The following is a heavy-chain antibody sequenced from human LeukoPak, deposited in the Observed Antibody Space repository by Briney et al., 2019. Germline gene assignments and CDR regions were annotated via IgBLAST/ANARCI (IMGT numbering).Heavy chain of an antibody. CDR1: GYTFTGYY. V-gene: IGHV1-2*02. Sequence: ASVKVSCKASGYTFTGYYMHWVRQAPGQGLGWVGWINPNSGGTNYAQKFQGRVTMTRDTSISTAYMELSRLRSDDAAVYYCARVWGCGANLNYWLQGTLVTVCS. D-gene: IGHD4/OR15-4a*01. J-gene: IGHJ4*02. CDR2: INPNSGGT. CDR3: ARVWGCGANLNY.